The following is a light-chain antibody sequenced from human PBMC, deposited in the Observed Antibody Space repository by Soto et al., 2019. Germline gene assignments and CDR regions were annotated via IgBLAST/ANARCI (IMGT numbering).Light chain of an antibody. CDR3: QQYSSSPI. CDR1: QSVSSSY. J-gene: IGKJ5*01. CDR2: GAS. V-gene: IGKV3-20*01. Sequence: EIVLTQSPGTLSLSPGERATLSCRASQSVSSSYLAWYQQKPGQAPRLLIYGASSRATGIPDMLSGSGSGTDFSLSISSLEPEDFAEYYCQQYSSSPIFGQGKRLEIK.